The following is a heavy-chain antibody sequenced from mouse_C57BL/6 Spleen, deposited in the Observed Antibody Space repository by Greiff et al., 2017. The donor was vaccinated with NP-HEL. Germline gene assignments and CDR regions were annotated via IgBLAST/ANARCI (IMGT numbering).Heavy chain of an antibody. D-gene: IGHD1-1*01. V-gene: IGHV2-2*01. Sequence: VMLVESGPGLVQPSQSLSITCTVSGFSLTSYGVHWVRQSPGKGLEWLGVIWSGGSTDYNAAFISSLSLSKDNSKSQVFFKMNSLQADDTAIYYCARNDGSSHYWYFDVWGTGTTVTVSS. J-gene: IGHJ1*03. CDR1: GFSLTSYG. CDR2: IWSGGST. CDR3: ARNDGSSHYWYFDV.